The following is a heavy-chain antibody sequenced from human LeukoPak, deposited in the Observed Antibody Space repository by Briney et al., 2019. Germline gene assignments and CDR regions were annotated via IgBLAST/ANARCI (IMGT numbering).Heavy chain of an antibody. CDR3: AKGLERESRLDS. D-gene: IGHD1-1*01. V-gene: IGHV3-23*01. J-gene: IGHJ4*02. CDR1: GFTFSSYG. Sequence: GGSLRLSCAASGFTFSSYGMSWVSQAPGKGLEWVSAISGSGGSTYYADSVKGRFTISRDNSKNTLYLQMNSLRAEDTALYYCAKGLERESRLDSWGQGTLVTVSS. CDR2: ISGSGGST.